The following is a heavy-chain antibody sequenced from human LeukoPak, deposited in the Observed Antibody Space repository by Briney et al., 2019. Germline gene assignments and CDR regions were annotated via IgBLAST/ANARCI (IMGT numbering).Heavy chain of an antibody. V-gene: IGHV3-21*01. CDR2: ISSSSSYI. J-gene: IGHJ4*02. CDR3: ARDTSRSDYLVV. Sequence: GGSLRLSCAASGFTFSSYSMNWVRQAPGKGLEWVSSISSSSSYIYYADSVRGRFTISRDNAKNSLYLQMNSLRAEDTAVYYCARDTSRSDYLVVWGQGTLVTVSS. CDR1: GFTFSSYS.